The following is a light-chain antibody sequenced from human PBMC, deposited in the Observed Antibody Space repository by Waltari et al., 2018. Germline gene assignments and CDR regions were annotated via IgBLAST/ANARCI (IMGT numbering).Light chain of an antibody. V-gene: IGKV3-11*01. Sequence: EIVLTQSPATLSLSPGERATLSCRASQSVSSYLAWYQQKPGQGPRPLNYDASKRATGIPARVSGRGSGTDFTLTINSLEPEDSAVYYCQQRNSWPLAFGQGTRLEIK. CDR3: QQRNSWPLA. J-gene: IGKJ5*01. CDR1: QSVSSY. CDR2: DAS.